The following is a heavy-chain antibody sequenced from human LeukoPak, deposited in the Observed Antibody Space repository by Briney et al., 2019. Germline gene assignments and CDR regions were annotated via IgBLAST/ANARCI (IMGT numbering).Heavy chain of an antibody. CDR1: GYTFTSYG. J-gene: IGHJ4*02. D-gene: IGHD2-15*01. CDR2: ISAYNGNT. V-gene: IGHV1-18*01. Sequence: ASVKVSCKASGYTFTSYGISWVRQAPGQGLEWMGWISAYNGNTNYAQKLQGSVTMTTDTSTSTAYMELRSLRSDDTAVYYCARYYCSGGSCYLFDYWGQGTLVTVSS. CDR3: ARYYCSGGSCYLFDY.